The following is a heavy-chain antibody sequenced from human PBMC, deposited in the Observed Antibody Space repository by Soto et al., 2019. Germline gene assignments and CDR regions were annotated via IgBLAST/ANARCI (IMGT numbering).Heavy chain of an antibody. Sequence: EVQLLESGGGLVQPGGSLRLSCTASGFTFSSYAMSWVRQAPGKGLEWVSAISGGGGTTYYADSVRGRFTISRDNSKNTLYLQMNSLKAEDTATYYWAIYTVNFAFWGQGALVTVSS. J-gene: IGHJ4*02. CDR1: GFTFSSYA. V-gene: IGHV3-23*01. D-gene: IGHD2-2*02. CDR2: ISGGGGTT. CDR3: AIYTVNFAF.